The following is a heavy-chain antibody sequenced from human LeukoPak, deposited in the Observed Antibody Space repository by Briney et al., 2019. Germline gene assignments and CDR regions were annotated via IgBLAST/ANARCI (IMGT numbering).Heavy chain of an antibody. D-gene: IGHD5-12*01. V-gene: IGHV3-23*01. CDR3: AKGGDSGYDLDY. Sequence: GGSLRLSCAASGFTFSSYAMSWVRQAPGKGLEWVPAISGSGGSTYYADSVKGRFTISRDNSKNTLYLQMNSLRAEDTAVYYCAKGGDSGYDLDYWGQGTLVTVSS. CDR2: ISGSGGST. J-gene: IGHJ4*02. CDR1: GFTFSSYA.